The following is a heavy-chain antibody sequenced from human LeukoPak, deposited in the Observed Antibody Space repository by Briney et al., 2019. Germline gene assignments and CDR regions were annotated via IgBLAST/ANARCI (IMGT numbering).Heavy chain of an antibody. Sequence: KTSETLSLTCTVSGGSISSYYWSWIRQLAGKGLEWIGRIYTSGSTNYNPSLKSRVTMSVDTSKNQFSLKLSSVTAADTAVYYCARDLRGYSYGFFDYWGQGTLVTVSS. CDR3: ARDLRGYSYGFFDY. CDR1: GGSISSYY. D-gene: IGHD5-18*01. V-gene: IGHV4-4*07. J-gene: IGHJ4*02. CDR2: IYTSGST.